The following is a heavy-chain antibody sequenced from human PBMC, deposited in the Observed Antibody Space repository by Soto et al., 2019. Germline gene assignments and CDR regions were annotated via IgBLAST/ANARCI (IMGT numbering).Heavy chain of an antibody. D-gene: IGHD2-15*01. CDR2: ISGYGDST. J-gene: IGHJ5*02. CDR3: TKDGCSGGDCYFNFDP. CDR1: GFTFGNYD. Sequence: GGSLRLSCAASGFTFGNYDMSWVRQAPGKGLEWVSGISGYGDSTNYADSVKGRFTISRDNSKNTLYLQMNSLSGEDTAIYYCTKDGCSGGDCYFNFDPWGLGTLVTVSS. V-gene: IGHV3-23*01.